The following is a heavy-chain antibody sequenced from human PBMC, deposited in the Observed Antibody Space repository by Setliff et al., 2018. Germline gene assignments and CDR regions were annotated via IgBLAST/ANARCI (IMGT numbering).Heavy chain of an antibody. V-gene: IGHV3-23*01. CDR3: AKDLITTTVPEWLLYTPTTYFDY. J-gene: IGHJ4*02. CDR2: ISGSGSSA. CDR1: GFTFSTYA. D-gene: IGHD3-3*01. Sequence: GGSLRLSCAASGFTFSTYAVSWVRQAPGKGLEWVSSISGSGSSAYYADSVKGRFTISRDNPKNTLFLQMNSLRAEDTAVYYCAKDLITTTVPEWLLYTPTTYFDYWGQGTLVTVSS.